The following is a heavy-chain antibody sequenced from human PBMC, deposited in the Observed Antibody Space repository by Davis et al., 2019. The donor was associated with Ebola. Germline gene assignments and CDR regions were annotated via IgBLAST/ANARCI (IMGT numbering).Heavy chain of an antibody. CDR1: GFTFSSYW. CDR2: IKQDGSEK. CDR3: AKVSNGV. Sequence: GESLKISCAASGFTFSSYWMSWVRQAPGKGLEWVANIKQDGSEKYYVDSLKGRFTISRDNSKNTLYLQMNSLRAEDAAVYYCAKVSNGVWGQGTLVTVSS. D-gene: IGHD2-8*01. V-gene: IGHV3-7*01. J-gene: IGHJ4*02.